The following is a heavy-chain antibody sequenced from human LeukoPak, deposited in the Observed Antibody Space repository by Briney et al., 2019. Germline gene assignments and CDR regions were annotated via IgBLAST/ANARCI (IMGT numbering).Heavy chain of an antibody. CDR3: ARGGVSEGTAMAN. CDR1: GFTFSSYS. J-gene: IGHJ4*02. CDR2: ISSSSYI. D-gene: IGHD5-18*01. V-gene: IGHV3-21*01. Sequence: GGSLRLSCAASGFTFSSYSMNWVRQAPGKGLEWVSSISSSSYIYYADSVKGRFTISRDNAKNSLYLQMNSLRAEDTAVYYCARGGVSEGTAMANWGQGTLVTVSS.